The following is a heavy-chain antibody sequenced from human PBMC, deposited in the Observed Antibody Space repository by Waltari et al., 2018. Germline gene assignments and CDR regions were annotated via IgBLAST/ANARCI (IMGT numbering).Heavy chain of an antibody. Sequence: QVQLQQWGAGLLKPSETLSLTCAVYGGSFSGYYCSWIRQPPGKGLEWIGEINHSGSTNYNPSLKSRVTISVDTSKNQFSLKLSSVTAADTAVYYCARHGYNMGLDYWGQGTLVTVSS. V-gene: IGHV4-34*01. CDR2: INHSGST. D-gene: IGHD5-12*01. CDR1: GGSFSGYY. CDR3: ARHGYNMGLDY. J-gene: IGHJ4*02.